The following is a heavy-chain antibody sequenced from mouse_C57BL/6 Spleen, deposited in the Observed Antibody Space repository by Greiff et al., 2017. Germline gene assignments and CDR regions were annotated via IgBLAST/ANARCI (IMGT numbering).Heavy chain of an antibody. V-gene: IGHV1-82*01. J-gene: IGHJ3*01. CDR2: IYPGGGDT. Sequence: QVQLQQSGPELVKPGASVKLSCKASGYAFSSSWMNWVKQRPGQGLEWIGRIYPGGGDTNYNGKFKGKATLTADKSSSTAYMQLSSLTSEDSAVYFCAQTDQRAWFDYWGQGTMLTVSA. CDR3: AQTDQRAWFDY. CDR1: GYAFSSSW.